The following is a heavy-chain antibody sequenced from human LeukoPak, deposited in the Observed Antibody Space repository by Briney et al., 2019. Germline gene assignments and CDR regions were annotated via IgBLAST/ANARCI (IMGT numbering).Heavy chain of an antibody. J-gene: IGHJ5*02. V-gene: IGHV3-23*01. Sequence: GGSLRLSCTATGFTFRNYAMTWVRQAPGKGLEFVSAISGSGGSTYYADSVKGRFTIARDNSNNTLYLQMNSLRAEDTAVYYCAKGQSAGTRVFRWFDPWGQGTLVTVSS. CDR3: AKGQSAGTRVFRWFDP. D-gene: IGHD6-13*01. CDR1: GFTFRNYA. CDR2: ISGSGGST.